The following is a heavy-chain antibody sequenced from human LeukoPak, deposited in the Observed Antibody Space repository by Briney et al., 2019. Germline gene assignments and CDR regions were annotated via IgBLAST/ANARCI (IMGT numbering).Heavy chain of an antibody. D-gene: IGHD6-19*01. CDR3: ARDPVHSSGWFAVSYYYMDV. V-gene: IGHV3-7*01. Sequence: GGSLRLSCAASGFTFSRHWMSWVRQAPGKGLEWVANIKQDGSEKFYEDSVKGRFTISRDNAKNSLYLQMNSLTAEDTAVYYCARDPVHSSGWFAVSYYYMDVWGKGTTVTVSS. J-gene: IGHJ6*03. CDR1: GFTFSRHW. CDR2: IKQDGSEK.